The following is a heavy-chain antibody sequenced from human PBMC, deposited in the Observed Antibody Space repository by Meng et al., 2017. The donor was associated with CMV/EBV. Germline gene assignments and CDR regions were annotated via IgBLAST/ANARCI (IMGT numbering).Heavy chain of an antibody. V-gene: IGHV3-21*01. CDR3: ATNPIVVVPAAIS. Sequence: ASGFTFSSYSMTWVRQAPGKGLEWVSSISSSSSYIYYADSAKGRFTISRDNAKNSLYLQMNSLRAEDTAVYYCATNPIVVVPAAISWGQGTLVTVSS. CDR1: GFTFSSYS. J-gene: IGHJ4*02. CDR2: ISSSSSYI. D-gene: IGHD2-2*01.